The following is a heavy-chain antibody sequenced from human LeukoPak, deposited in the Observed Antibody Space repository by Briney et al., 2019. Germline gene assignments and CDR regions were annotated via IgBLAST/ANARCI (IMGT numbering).Heavy chain of an antibody. V-gene: IGHV3-64*01. D-gene: IGHD4-23*01. Sequence: PGGSLRLSCAASGFTFSSYAMHWVRQAPGKGLEYVSAISSNGGSTYYANSVKGRFTISRDNSKNTLYLQMGSLRAEDMAVYYCARGYGGKAGPGPQFPKQPFDYWGQGTLVTVSS. CDR2: ISSNGGST. CDR3: ARGYGGKAGPGPQFPKQPFDY. CDR1: GFTFSSYA. J-gene: IGHJ4*02.